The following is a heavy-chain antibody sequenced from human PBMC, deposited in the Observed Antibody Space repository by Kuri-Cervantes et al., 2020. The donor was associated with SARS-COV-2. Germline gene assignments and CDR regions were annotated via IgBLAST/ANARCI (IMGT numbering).Heavy chain of an antibody. D-gene: IGHD6-19*01. CDR2: ISGSGGST. J-gene: IGHJ5*02. V-gene: IGHV3-23*01. Sequence: GGSLRLSCAASGFTFSSYAMSWVRQAPGKGLEWVSAISGSGGSTYYADSVKGRFTISRDNSKNTLYLQMNSLRAEDTAVYYCAEASSGWYIVGWFDPWGQGTLVTVSS. CDR3: AEASSGWYIVGWFDP. CDR1: GFTFSSYA.